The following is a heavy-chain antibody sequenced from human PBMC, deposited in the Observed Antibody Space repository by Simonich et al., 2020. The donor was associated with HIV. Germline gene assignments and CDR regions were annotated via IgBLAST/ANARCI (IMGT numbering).Heavy chain of an antibody. Sequence: QVQLQESGPGLVKPSETLSLTCTVSGGSISSYYWSWIRQPPGKGLEWIGYIYYSGNHYYNPSLKSRVTISVDTSKNQFSLKLSSVTAADTAVYYCASRGYGGYGLFAYWGQGTLVTVSS. D-gene: IGHD5-12*01. V-gene: IGHV4-59*06. CDR1: GGSISSYY. J-gene: IGHJ4*02. CDR3: ASRGYGGYGLFAY. CDR2: IYYSGNH.